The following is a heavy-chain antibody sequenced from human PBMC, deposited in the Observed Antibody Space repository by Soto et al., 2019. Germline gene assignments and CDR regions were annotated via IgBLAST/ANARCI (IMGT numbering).Heavy chain of an antibody. CDR2: MNPNSGNT. D-gene: IGHD3-3*01. V-gene: IGHV1-8*01. CDR1: GYTFTSYD. J-gene: IGHJ4*02. CDR3: ARSRGLRFLEWPY. Sequence: ASVKVSCKASGYTFTSYDINWVRQATGQGLEWMGWMNPNSGNTGYAQKFQGRVTMTRDTSISTAYMELSSLRSEDTAVYYCARSRGLRFLEWPYWGQGTLVTVSS.